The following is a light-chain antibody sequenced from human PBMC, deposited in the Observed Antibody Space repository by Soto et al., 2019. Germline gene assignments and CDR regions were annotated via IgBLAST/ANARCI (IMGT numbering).Light chain of an antibody. Sequence: DIQMTQSPSSLSASVGDRVTITCRASQAINNYLAWYQQKPGKVPTLLISAASTLQSGVPSRFSGSGSVTDFTLTISRLQPEDVSTYYCQKFNAVPTFCGGTKVEI. V-gene: IGKV1-27*01. CDR3: QKFNAVPT. J-gene: IGKJ4*01. CDR1: QAINNY. CDR2: AAS.